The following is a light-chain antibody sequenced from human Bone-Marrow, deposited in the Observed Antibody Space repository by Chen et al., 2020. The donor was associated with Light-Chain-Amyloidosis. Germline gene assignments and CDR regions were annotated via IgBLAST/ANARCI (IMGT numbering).Light chain of an antibody. CDR2: GKN. Sequence: SSELTQDPAVSVALRQTVRLTCQGDSLRSYYASWYQQKPGQAPVLVIYGKNNRPSGIPDRFSGSSSGNTASLTISGVQAEDEADYHCQSADSSGTYEVIFGGGTKLTVL. CDR1: SLRSYY. V-gene: IGLV3-19*01. CDR3: QSADSSGTYEVI. J-gene: IGLJ2*01.